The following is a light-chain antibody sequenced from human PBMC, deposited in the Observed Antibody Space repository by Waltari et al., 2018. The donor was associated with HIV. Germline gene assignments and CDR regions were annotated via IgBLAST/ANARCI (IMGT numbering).Light chain of an antibody. CDR2: KAY. CDR3: QQYNSYSPWT. J-gene: IGKJ1*01. Sequence: DIQMTQSPSTISASVGDRVNITCRASQSISSWLAWYQQKPGKAPKLLIYKAYSLESGVPSRFSGSGSGTEFTLTISSLQPDDFATYYGQQYNSYSPWTFGQGTKVEIK. CDR1: QSISSW. V-gene: IGKV1-5*03.